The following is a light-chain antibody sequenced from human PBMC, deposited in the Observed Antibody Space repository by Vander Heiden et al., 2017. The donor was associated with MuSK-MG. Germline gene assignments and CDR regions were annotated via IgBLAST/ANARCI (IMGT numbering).Light chain of an antibody. V-gene: IGKV1-39*01. J-gene: IGKJ1*01. CDR1: QSISSY. CDR3: QRSDSTPRT. Sequence: DIQMTQSPSSLSASVGDRVTITCRASQSISSYLNWYQQKPGKAPKLLIYAASSLQSGVPSRFSCSGSGTDFTLTISSLQPEDFATYYCQRSDSTPRTFGQGTKVEIK. CDR2: AAS.